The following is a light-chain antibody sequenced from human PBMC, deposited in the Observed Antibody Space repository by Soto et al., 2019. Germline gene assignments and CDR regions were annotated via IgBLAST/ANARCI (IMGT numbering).Light chain of an antibody. CDR2: GAS. J-gene: IGKJ2*01. CDR1: QSVSSTY. Sequence: EIVLTQSPGTLSLSPGERATLSCRASQSVSSTYLAWYQQKPGQAPRLLIYGASSTDTGIPDRFSGSASGTDFTLTINRLEPEEFAIYYCQQYGDSRTFGQGTKLEIK. CDR3: QQYGDSRT. V-gene: IGKV3-20*01.